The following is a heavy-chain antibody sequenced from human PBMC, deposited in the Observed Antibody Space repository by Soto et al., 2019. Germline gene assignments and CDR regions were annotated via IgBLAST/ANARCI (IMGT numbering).Heavy chain of an antibody. V-gene: IGHV4-61*01. J-gene: IGHJ6*02. CDR3: ARDGHGMDV. CDR2: IFFTGST. CDR1: VGPFSTGNYN. Sequence: SETLSLTGTVSVGPFSTGNYNWSWVRQTPGKVLEWIGNIFFTGSTHYNPSLTSRVTISVDTSKNQFSLELRSVTAADTAVYYCARDGHGMDVWGQGTTVTVSS.